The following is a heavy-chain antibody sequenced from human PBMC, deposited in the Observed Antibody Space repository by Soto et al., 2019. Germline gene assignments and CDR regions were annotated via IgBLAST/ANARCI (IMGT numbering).Heavy chain of an antibody. CDR3: ARQGYSGYEDNAFDI. Sequence: QLQLQESGPGLVKTSETLSLTCTVSGGSISSSSYYWGWIRQPPVKGLEWIGRIYYSGSNYYNPYIKSRVTISEDKAKYQFSLKLSSVTAADTAVYYCARQGYSGYEDNAFDIWGQGTMVTVSS. CDR1: GGSISSSSYY. CDR2: IYYSGSN. D-gene: IGHD5-12*01. J-gene: IGHJ3*02. V-gene: IGHV4-39*01.